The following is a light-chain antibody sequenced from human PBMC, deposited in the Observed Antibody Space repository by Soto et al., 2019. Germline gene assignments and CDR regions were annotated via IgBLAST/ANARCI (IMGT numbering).Light chain of an antibody. CDR3: QQYGSSPRT. V-gene: IGKV3-20*01. CDR1: QSVSNNY. Sequence: EIVLTQSPGTLSLSPGERATLSCRASQSVSNNYLAWYQQKPGQAPRLLIYGASSRATGIPDRFSGSGSGKDFTLTISRLEPEDFAVYYCQQYGSSPRTCGQGTKVEIK. CDR2: GAS. J-gene: IGKJ1*01.